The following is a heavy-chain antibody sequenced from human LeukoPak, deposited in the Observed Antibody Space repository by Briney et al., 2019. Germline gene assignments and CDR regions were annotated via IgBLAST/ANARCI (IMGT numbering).Heavy chain of an antibody. J-gene: IGHJ6*04. CDR3: AELGITMIGGV. V-gene: IGHV3-48*04. Sequence: GGSLRLSCAASGFTFSSYSMNWVRQAPGKGLKWVSYISSSSRTIYYADSVKGRFTISRDNAKNSLYLQMNSLRAEDTAVYYCAELGITMIGGVWGKGTTVTISS. CDR2: ISSSSRTI. CDR1: GFTFSSYS. D-gene: IGHD3-10*02.